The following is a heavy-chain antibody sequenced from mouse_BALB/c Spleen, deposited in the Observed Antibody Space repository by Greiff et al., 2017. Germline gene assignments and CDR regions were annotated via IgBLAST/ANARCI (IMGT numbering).Heavy chain of an antibody. CDR2: ISSGSSTI. CDR3: ARDGYGGCHMDY. Sequence: EVQRVESGGGLVQPGGSRKLSCAASGFTFSSFGMHWVRQAPEKGLEWVAYISSGSSTIYYADTVKGRFTISRDNPKNTLFLQMTSLRSEDTAMYYCARDGYGGCHMDYWGQGTSVTVSS. D-gene: IGHD1-2*01. V-gene: IGHV5-17*02. CDR1: GFTFSSFG. J-gene: IGHJ4*01.